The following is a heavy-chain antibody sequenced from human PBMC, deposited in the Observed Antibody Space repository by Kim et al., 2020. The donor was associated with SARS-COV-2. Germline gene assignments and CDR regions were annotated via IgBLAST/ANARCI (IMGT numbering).Heavy chain of an antibody. J-gene: IGHJ4*02. Sequence: VKGRFTNSRNNAQNSLYLQMNSLRPEDTALYFCAKELISRGTTFPPYFDYWGQGTLVTVSS. V-gene: IGHV3-9*01. CDR3: AKELISRGTTFPPYFDY. D-gene: IGHD4-4*01.